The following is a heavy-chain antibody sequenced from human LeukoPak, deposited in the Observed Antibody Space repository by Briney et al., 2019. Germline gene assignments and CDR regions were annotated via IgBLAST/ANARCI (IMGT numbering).Heavy chain of an antibody. CDR3: ARAFQSLGGLSLPDY. CDR1: GYTFTDYY. Sequence: GASVKVSCKASGYTFTDYYIHWVRQAPGQGLEWMGWIHPSTWNPAYAQGFTGRFVFSLDTSASTTYLKISSLKAEDTAVYFCARAFQSLGGLSLPDYWGQGTLVTVSS. D-gene: IGHD3-16*02. J-gene: IGHJ4*02. V-gene: IGHV7-4-1*02. CDR2: IHPSTWNP.